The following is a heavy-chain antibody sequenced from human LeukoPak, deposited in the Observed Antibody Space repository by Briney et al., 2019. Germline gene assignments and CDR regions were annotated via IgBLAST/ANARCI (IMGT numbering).Heavy chain of an antibody. D-gene: IGHD5-24*01. Sequence: ASVKVSCKASGGTFGSYAISWVRQAPGQGLEWMGGIIPIFGTANYARKFQGRVTITADESTSTAYMELSSLRSEDTAVYYCARDSQDGYNFDYFDYWGQGTLVTVSS. CDR3: ARDSQDGYNFDYFDY. V-gene: IGHV1-69*13. J-gene: IGHJ4*02. CDR1: GGTFGSYA. CDR2: IIPIFGTA.